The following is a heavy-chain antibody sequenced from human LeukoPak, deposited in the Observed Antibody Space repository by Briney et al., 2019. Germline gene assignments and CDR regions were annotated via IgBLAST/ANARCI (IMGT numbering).Heavy chain of an antibody. CDR2: IYSGGST. D-gene: IGHD2-8*01. V-gene: IGHV3-53*01. CDR1: GFTVSSNY. Sequence: GGSLRLSCAASGFTVSSNYMSWVRQAPGKGLEWVSVIYSGGSTYYADSVKGRFTISRDNSKNTLYLQMSSLRAEDTAVYYCAKDGDCFNGVCYFYFDYWGQGTLVTVSS. CDR3: AKDGDCFNGVCYFYFDY. J-gene: IGHJ4*02.